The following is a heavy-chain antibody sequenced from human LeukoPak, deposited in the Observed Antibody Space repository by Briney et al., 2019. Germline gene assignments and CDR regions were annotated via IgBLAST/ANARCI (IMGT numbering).Heavy chain of an antibody. J-gene: IGHJ6*02. CDR3: ARVEDGYNWIRKNSYYYYGMDV. Sequence: GGSLRLSCAASGFTFSSYWMHWVRHAPGKGLVWVSRINSDGSSTSYADSVKGRFTISRDNAKNTLYLQMNSLRAEDTAVYYCARVEDGYNWIRKNSYYYYGMDVWGQGTTVTVSS. D-gene: IGHD5-24*01. CDR2: INSDGSST. V-gene: IGHV3-74*01. CDR1: GFTFSSYW.